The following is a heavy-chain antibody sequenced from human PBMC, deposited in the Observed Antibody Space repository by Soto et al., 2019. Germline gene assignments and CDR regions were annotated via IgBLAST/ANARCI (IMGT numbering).Heavy chain of an antibody. CDR2: IKQDESEK. Sequence: EVQLVESGGGLVQPGGSLRLSCAASGFTFSSYWMTWVRQAPGKGLEWVANIKQDESEKYYLDSVKGRFTISRDNAKNSLYLQMNSLRAEDTAVYYCARVYYDYIWGSYPSNYWGQGTLVTVSS. CDR1: GFTFSSYW. V-gene: IGHV3-7*01. J-gene: IGHJ4*02. CDR3: ARVYYDYIWGSYPSNY. D-gene: IGHD3-16*02.